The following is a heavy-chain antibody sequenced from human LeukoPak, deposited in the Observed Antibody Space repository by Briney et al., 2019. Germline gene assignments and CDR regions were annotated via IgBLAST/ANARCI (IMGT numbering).Heavy chain of an antibody. V-gene: IGHV3-7*01. Sequence: GESLRLSCVASGLTFSGQWLNWVRQAPGQGLEWVANIKHDGREKYYVDSVKGRFTISRDDGQNSVSLHMNSVRAEDTAVYYCGYTNNFYHWGQGALVVVSS. J-gene: IGHJ4*02. CDR1: GLTFSGQW. D-gene: IGHD3-16*02. CDR2: IKHDGREK. CDR3: GYTNNFYH.